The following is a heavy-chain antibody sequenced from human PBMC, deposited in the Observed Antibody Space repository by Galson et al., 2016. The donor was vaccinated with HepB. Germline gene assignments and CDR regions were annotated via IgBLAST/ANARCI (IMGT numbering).Heavy chain of an antibody. CDR1: GFIFSNYD. Sequence: SLRLCCAASGFIFSNYDMHWVRQVAGKGLEWVSCIDIAGDTYYPDSVKGRFTISRENAKSTVYLQINSLRAEDTAVYYCVRGVAGCDYWGQGTLVTVSS. V-gene: IGHV3-13*01. CDR2: IDIAGDT. CDR3: VRGVAGCDY. D-gene: IGHD6-19*01. J-gene: IGHJ4*02.